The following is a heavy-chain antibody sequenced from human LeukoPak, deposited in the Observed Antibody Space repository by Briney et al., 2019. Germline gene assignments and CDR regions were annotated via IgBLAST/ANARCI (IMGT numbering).Heavy chain of an antibody. CDR1: GFIFSDYY. Sequence: PGGSLRLSCAGSGFIFSDYYTSWIRQAPGKGLEWISYISTSGSVKYYADSVKDRFTISRDNAKNSLYLQMNNLRAEDTAVYYCASAGYYYDSSAYYPDYWGQGTLVTVSS. D-gene: IGHD3-22*01. CDR3: ASAGYYYDSSAYYPDY. CDR2: ISTSGSVK. V-gene: IGHV3-11*04. J-gene: IGHJ4*02.